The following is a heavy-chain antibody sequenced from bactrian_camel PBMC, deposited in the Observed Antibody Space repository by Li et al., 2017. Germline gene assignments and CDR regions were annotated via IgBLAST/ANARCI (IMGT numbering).Heavy chain of an antibody. CDR1: QYTQIRNC. Sequence: VQLVESGGGSVQIGDSLRLSCDVSQYTQIRNCMGWARQAPGKEREEVARFDPGGISTFDADSVKGRFTFSQDNAENTLYLQMNSLKPEDTAMYYCAADPSLGYCRGRRIYEWRYLGQGTQVTVS. CDR2: FDPGGIST. CDR3: AADPSLGYCRGRRIYEWRY. J-gene: IGHJ4*01. D-gene: IGHD3*01. V-gene: IGHV3S40*01.